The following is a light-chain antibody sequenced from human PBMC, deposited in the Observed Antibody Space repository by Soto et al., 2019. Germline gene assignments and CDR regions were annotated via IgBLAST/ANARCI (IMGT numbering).Light chain of an antibody. Sequence: SQSVSRYLAWDPKKTGQATRIIXYAAYKRATGIPARFSGSGSGTDLTLTLSSLETEDFAVYYCQQRSNWHTWTCGQGTKVDIK. CDR3: QQRSNWHTWT. V-gene: IGKV3-11*01. J-gene: IGKJ1*01. CDR2: AAY. CDR1: QSVSRY.